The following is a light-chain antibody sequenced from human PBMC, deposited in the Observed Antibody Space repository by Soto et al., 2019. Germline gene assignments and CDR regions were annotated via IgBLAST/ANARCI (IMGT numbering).Light chain of an antibody. Sequence: DIQMTQSPSSLSAAVGDRVTITCRASQSMSSYLNWYQQKPGKAPKLLIYAASSLQSGVPSRFSGSGSGTDFTLTISSLQPEDFATYYCQQSYSTPRYTFCQGTKLEIK. CDR3: QQSYSTPRYT. CDR2: AAS. CDR1: QSMSSY. J-gene: IGKJ2*01. V-gene: IGKV1-39*01.